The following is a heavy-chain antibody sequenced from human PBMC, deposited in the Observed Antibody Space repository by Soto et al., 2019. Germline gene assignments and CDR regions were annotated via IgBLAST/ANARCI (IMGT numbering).Heavy chain of an antibody. CDR1: GYTFASFR. D-gene: IGHD6-13*01. CDR3: VRDRAAAVDF. Sequence: QVQLVQAGAEVKKPGASVKLSCKASGYTFASFRLHWVRQAPGQRPAWVGWINAGTGNTKYSEKLQDRVTITRDISASTGYMEQSSLNPEETAIYYCVRDRAAAVDFWGQGTPVTVSS. V-gene: IGHV1-3*01. CDR2: INAGTGNT. J-gene: IGHJ4*02.